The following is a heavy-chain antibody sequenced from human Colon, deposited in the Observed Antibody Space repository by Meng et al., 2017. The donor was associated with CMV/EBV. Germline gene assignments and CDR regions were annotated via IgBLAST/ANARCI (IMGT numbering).Heavy chain of an antibody. V-gene: IGHV1-2*02. D-gene: IGHD3-22*01. CDR3: AREFYYDTSGYPELDY. CDR1: GYTFSGFY. CDR2: IDPNSGGT. Sequence: GYTFSGFYLHWVRQAPGQGLEWMGWIDPNSGGTNYAQEFQGRVTMTRDTSINTAYMELSRLRSDDTALYFCAREFYYDTSGYPELDYWGQGTLVTVSS. J-gene: IGHJ4*02.